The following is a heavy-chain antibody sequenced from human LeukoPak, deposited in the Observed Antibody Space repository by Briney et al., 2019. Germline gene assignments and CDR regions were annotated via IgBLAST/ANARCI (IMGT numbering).Heavy chain of an antibody. V-gene: IGHV3-74*01. J-gene: IGHJ4*02. Sequence: GGSLRLSCAASGFTFRSYWMHWVRQVPGKGLVWVSRINIDGSGATYADSVKGRFTISRDNAKNTLYLQMNSLRAEDTAVYYCAKDRVPHYSGVPHYWGQGTLVTVSS. CDR2: INIDGSGA. D-gene: IGHD3-10*01. CDR1: GFTFRSYW. CDR3: AKDRVPHYSGVPHY.